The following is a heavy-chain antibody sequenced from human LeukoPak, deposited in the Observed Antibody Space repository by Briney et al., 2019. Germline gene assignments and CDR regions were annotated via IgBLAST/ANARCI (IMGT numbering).Heavy chain of an antibody. Sequence: GGSLRLSCAASGFTFSSYSMNWVRQAPGKGLEWVSYISSSSSTIYYADSVKGRFTISRDNSRNTLYLQMNSLRAEDTAVYYCAKDSAKKYDDYWGQGTLVTVSS. J-gene: IGHJ4*02. V-gene: IGHV3-48*01. CDR1: GFTFSSYS. D-gene: IGHD2/OR15-2a*01. CDR3: AKDSAKKYDDY. CDR2: ISSSSSTI.